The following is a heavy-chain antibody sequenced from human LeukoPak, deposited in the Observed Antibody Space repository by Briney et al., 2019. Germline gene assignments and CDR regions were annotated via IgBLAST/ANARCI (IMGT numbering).Heavy chain of an antibody. CDR2: ISAYNGNT. CDR3: ARDLIAVLPNWFDP. V-gene: IGHV1-18*01. Sequence: ASVKVSCKASGYTFSTYGISWVRQAPGQGLEWMGWISAYNGNTNYAQKLRGRVTMTTDTSTSTAYLELRSLRSDDTAVYYCARDLIAVLPNWFDPWGQGTLVTVSS. CDR1: GYTFSTYG. J-gene: IGHJ5*02. D-gene: IGHD6-19*01.